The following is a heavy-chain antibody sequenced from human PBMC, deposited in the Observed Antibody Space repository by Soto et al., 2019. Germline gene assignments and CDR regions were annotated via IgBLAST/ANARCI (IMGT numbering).Heavy chain of an antibody. Sequence: GSLRLSCAASGFTFSSYWMSWVRQAPGKGLEWVANIKQDGSEKYYVDSVKGRFTISRDNAKNSLYLQMNSLRAEDTAVYYCAREGYYDFWNNWFDPWGQGTLVTVSS. V-gene: IGHV3-7*01. J-gene: IGHJ5*02. CDR3: AREGYYDFWNNWFDP. CDR2: IKQDGSEK. D-gene: IGHD3-3*01. CDR1: GFTFSSYW.